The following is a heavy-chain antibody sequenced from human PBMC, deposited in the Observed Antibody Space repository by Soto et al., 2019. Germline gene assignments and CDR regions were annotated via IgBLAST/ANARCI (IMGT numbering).Heavy chain of an antibody. V-gene: IGHV3-23*01. CDR1: GFTFSSYA. Sequence: GGSLRLSCAASGFTFSSYAMSWVRQAPGKGLEWVSAISGSGGSTYYADSVKGRFTISRDNSKDTLYLQMNSLRAEDTAVYYCAKGVQLERRGANWFDPWGQGTLVTVSS. J-gene: IGHJ5*02. CDR2: ISGSGGST. D-gene: IGHD1-1*01. CDR3: AKGVQLERRGANWFDP.